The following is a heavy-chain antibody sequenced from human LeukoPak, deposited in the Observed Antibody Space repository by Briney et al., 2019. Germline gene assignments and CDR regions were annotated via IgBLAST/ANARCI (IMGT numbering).Heavy chain of an antibody. D-gene: IGHD3-10*01. CDR3: ARVLLPSRITIVQQIQH. CDR1: GYTFTGYY. CDR2: INPNSGGT. J-gene: IGHJ1*01. V-gene: IGHV1-2*02. Sequence: ASVKVSCKASGYTFTGYYMHWVRQAPGQGLEWMGWINPNSGGTNYAQKFQGRVTMTRDTSISTAYMELSRLRSDDTAVYYCARVLLPSRITIVQQIQHWGQGTLVTVSS.